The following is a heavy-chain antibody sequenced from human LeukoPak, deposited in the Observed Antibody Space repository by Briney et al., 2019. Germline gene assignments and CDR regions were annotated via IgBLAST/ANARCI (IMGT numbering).Heavy chain of an antibody. D-gene: IGHD6-6*01. CDR1: GFTFSSHG. J-gene: IGHJ4*02. CDR3: ARGGAARPDF. V-gene: IGHV3-21*01. Sequence: GGSLRLSCAASGFTFSSHGMSWVRQAPGKGLEWVSTISGSGDYTYYADSVKGRFTISRDNAKNSLYLQMNSLRVEDTAVYYCARGGAARPDFWGQGTLVTVSS. CDR2: ISGSGDYT.